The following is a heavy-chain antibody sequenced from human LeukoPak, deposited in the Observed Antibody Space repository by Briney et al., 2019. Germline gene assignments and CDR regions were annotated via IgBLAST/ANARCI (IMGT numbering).Heavy chain of an antibody. CDR2: ISSSSSYT. J-gene: IGHJ4*02. CDR1: GFTFSDYY. D-gene: IGHD3-10*01. Sequence: GGSLRLSCAASGFTFSDYYMSWIRQAPGKGLEWVSYISSSSSYTNYADSVKGRFTISRDNAKNSLYLQMNSLRAEDTAVYYCARVSMVRGVIIDYWGQGTLVTVSS. V-gene: IGHV3-11*06. CDR3: ARVSMVRGVIIDY.